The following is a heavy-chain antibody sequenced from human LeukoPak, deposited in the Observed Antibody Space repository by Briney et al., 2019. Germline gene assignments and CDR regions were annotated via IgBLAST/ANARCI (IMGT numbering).Heavy chain of an antibody. CDR1: GGSISSGSYY. CDR3: ARQGTATRSAFDY. CDR2: TFYSGGP. Sequence: PSQTLSLTCTVSGGSISSGSYYWSWIRQHPGKGPESIGYTFYSGGPYYNPSLRSRVTISVDTSKNQFSLKLSSVTAADTAVYYCARQGTATRSAFDYWGQGTLVTVSS. D-gene: IGHD5-18*01. J-gene: IGHJ4*02. V-gene: IGHV4-31*03.